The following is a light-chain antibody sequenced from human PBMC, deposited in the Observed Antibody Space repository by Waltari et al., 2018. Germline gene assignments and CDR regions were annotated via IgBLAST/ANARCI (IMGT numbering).Light chain of an antibody. CDR3: QQRSNWPPT. CDR2: DAS. CDR1: QSVSRH. V-gene: IGKV3-11*01. Sequence: EIVLTQSPATLSLSPGERATLPCRASQSVSRHLAWYQQKPGQAPRLLIYDASNRATGVPARFSGSGSGTDFTLTISSLEPEDFAVYYCQQRSNWPPTFGQGTNVGIK. J-gene: IGKJ1*01.